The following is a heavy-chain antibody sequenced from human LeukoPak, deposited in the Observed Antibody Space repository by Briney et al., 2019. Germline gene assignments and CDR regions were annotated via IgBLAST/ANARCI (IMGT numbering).Heavy chain of an antibody. CDR1: GGSFSGYY. CDR2: INHSGST. Sequence: PSETLSLTCAVYGGSFSGYYWSWIRQPPGKGLEWIGEINHSGSTNYNPSLKSRVTISVDTSKNQFSLKLSSVTAADTAVYYCARSFREVGATTAAALLDYWGQGTLVTVSS. CDR3: ARSFREVGATTAAALLDY. V-gene: IGHV4-34*01. D-gene: IGHD1-26*01. J-gene: IGHJ4*02.